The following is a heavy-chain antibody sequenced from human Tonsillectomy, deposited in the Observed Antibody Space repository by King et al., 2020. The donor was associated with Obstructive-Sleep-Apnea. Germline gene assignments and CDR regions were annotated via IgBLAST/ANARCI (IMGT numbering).Heavy chain of an antibody. Sequence: VQLVQSGGGLVQPGGSLRLSCAASGFTFSDYWMSWVRQAPGKGLEWVANIKQDGTEKYYLDSVKGRFTISRDNAKNSLYLQMNSLRAEDTAVYYCARSLMWSSSGSGDYWGQGTLVTVSS. J-gene: IGHJ4*02. V-gene: IGHV3-7*03. CDR2: IKQDGTEK. CDR3: ARSLMWSSSGSGDY. D-gene: IGHD2-15*01. CDR1: GFTFSDYW.